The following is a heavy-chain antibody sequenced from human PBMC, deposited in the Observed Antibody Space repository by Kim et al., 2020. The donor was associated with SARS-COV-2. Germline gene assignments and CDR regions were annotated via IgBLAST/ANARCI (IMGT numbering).Heavy chain of an antibody. D-gene: IGHD6-13*01. Sequence: GGSLRLSCAASGFTFSSYGMHWVRQAPGKGLEWVAVISYDGSNKYYADSVKGRFTISRDNSKNTLYLQMNSLRAEDTAVYYCARQHRAGDAFDIWGQGTMVTVSS. CDR2: ISYDGSNK. CDR3: ARQHRAGDAFDI. CDR1: GFTFSSYG. V-gene: IGHV3-30*03. J-gene: IGHJ3*02.